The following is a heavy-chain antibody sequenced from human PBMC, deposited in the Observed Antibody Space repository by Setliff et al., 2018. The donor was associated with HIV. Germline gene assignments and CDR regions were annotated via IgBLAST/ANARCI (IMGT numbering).Heavy chain of an antibody. D-gene: IGHD3-10*01. Sequence: QAGGSLRLSCAASGFTFNNACMTWVRQAPGKGLDWVAHIGSSNHGIHYTASVQGRFTVSRDNANNLLFLQMNNLRDEDTAVYYCASFYGDYGYWGHGTQVTVSS. J-gene: IGHJ4*01. CDR3: ASFYGDYGY. CDR1: GFTFNNAC. CDR2: IGSSNHGI. V-gene: IGHV3-48*02.